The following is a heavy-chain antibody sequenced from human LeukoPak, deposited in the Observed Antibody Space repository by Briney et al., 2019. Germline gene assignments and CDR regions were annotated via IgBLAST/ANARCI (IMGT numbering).Heavy chain of an antibody. V-gene: IGHV1-46*01. CDR2: INPSGGST. Sequence: GASVTVTFTSSGYTFTIYYMHLVRQAPGQGLEWMGIINPSGGSTSYAQKFHGRVNVTRDTSRSAVYMGLSSLSYEDTAVYYCARGYWSGGSCCTIHFGGQGTVV. J-gene: IGHJ1*01. CDR1: GYTFTIYY. D-gene: IGHD2-15*01. CDR3: ARGYWSGGSCCTIHF.